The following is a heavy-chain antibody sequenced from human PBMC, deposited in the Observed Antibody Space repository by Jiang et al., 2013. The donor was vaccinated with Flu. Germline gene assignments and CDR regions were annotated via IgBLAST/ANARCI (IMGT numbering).Heavy chain of an antibody. V-gene: IGHV5-10-1*01. CDR1: GTSINSFW. CDR2: IDASDSYT. Sequence: GAEVKKPGESLRISCKGSGTSINSFWISWVRQMPGKGLEWMGRIDASDSYTKYSPSFEGHVSISVDKSINTAYLQWSRLEASDTAMYYCARHLAAGTHFYYGMDVWGQGTSVTVSS. CDR3: ARHLAAGTHFYYGMDV. D-gene: IGHD3-10*01. J-gene: IGHJ6*02.